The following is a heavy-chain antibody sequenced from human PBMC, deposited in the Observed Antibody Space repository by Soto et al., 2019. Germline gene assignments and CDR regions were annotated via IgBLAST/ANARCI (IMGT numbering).Heavy chain of an antibody. Sequence: QVQLQESGPGLVKPSGTLSLTCAVSSGSISSSNWWSWVRQPPGKGLEWIGEIYHSGSTNYNPPLKRRVTISVDKSKNQFSLKLSSVTAADTAVYYCARVYCSGGSCYPRYYYYMDVWGKGTTVTVSS. V-gene: IGHV4-4*02. CDR3: ARVYCSGGSCYPRYYYYMDV. CDR1: SGSISSSNW. J-gene: IGHJ6*03. CDR2: IYHSGST. D-gene: IGHD2-15*01.